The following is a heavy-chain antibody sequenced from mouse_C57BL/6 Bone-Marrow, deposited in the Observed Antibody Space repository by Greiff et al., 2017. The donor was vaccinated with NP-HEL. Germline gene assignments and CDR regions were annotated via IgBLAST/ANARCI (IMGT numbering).Heavy chain of an antibody. CDR3: ARGGWLPAWFAY. CDR2: IYPGDGDT. V-gene: IGHV1-80*01. CDR1: GYAFSSYW. Sequence: VQLQQSGAELVKPGASVKISCKASGYAFSSYWMTWVKQRPGKGLEWIGQIYPGDGDTNYNGKFKGKATLTEDKSSSTAYMQLSSLTSEDSAVYCCARGGWLPAWFAYWGQGTLVTVSA. D-gene: IGHD2-2*01. J-gene: IGHJ3*01.